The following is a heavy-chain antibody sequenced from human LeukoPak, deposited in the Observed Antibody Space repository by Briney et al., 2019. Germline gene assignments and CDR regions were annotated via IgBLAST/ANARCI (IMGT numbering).Heavy chain of an antibody. D-gene: IGHD2-2*01. J-gene: IGHJ5*02. Sequence: SGPGLVKSSQTLSLTCAISGDSVSSNSVTWNWIRQSPSRGLEWLGRTYYRSTWYNDYAVSVRGRITVNPDTSKNQFSLRLNSVTPEDTAVYYCARRLTQYDCFDPWGQGILVTVSS. V-gene: IGHV6-1*01. CDR2: TYYRSTWYN. CDR1: GDSVSSNSVT. CDR3: ARRLTQYDCFDP.